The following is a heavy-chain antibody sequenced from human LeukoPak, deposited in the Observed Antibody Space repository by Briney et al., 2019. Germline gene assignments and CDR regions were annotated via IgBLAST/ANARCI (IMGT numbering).Heavy chain of an antibody. V-gene: IGHV3-21*01. CDR3: ARVTKTRIAVAGRAFDI. Sequence: PGGSLRLSCAASGFTFSSYSMIWVRQAPGKGLEWVSSISSSSTYIYYADSVKGRFTISRDNAKNSLYLQMNSLRAEDTAVYYCARVTKTRIAVAGRAFDIWGQGTMVTVSS. CDR2: ISSSSTYI. CDR1: GFTFSSYS. J-gene: IGHJ3*02. D-gene: IGHD6-19*01.